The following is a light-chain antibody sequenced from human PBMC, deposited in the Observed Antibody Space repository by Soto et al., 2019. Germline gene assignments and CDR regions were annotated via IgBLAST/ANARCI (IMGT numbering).Light chain of an antibody. V-gene: IGKV3-20*01. J-gene: IGKJ5*01. CDR2: GAS. CDR3: QQYGNSAPIT. CDR1: QSVSSNY. Sequence: EIVLTQSPGTLSLSPGERATLSSRASQSVSSNYLAWYQQKPGQAPSLLIYGASSRATGIPDRFSGSGSGTDFTLTISSLEPEDFGMYFCQQYGNSAPITFGQGTRVEIE.